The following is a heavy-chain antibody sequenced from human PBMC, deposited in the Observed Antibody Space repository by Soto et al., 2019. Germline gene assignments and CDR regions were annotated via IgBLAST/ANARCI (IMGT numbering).Heavy chain of an antibody. J-gene: IGHJ6*02. D-gene: IGHD6-19*01. CDR1: GYTFTSYG. Sequence: ASVKVSCKASGYTFTSYGISWVRQAPGQGLEWMGWISAYNGNTNYAQKLQGRVTMTTDTSTSTAYMELRSLRSDDTAVYYCAREPDIAVAGYYYYYGMDVWGQGTTVTVSS. CDR3: AREPDIAVAGYYYYYGMDV. CDR2: ISAYNGNT. V-gene: IGHV1-18*04.